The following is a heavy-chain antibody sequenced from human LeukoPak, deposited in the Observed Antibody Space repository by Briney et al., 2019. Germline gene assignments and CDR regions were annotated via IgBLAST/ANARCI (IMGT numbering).Heavy chain of an antibody. CDR2: IYYSGST. J-gene: IGHJ4*02. CDR3: ARRYYDMPFDY. Sequence: SGTLSLTCAVSGGSISSSNWWSWVRQPPGKGLEWIGSIYYSGSTYYNPSLKSRVNISVDTSNNHFSLKLSSVTAADTALYYCARRYYDMPFDYWGQGSLVTVSS. D-gene: IGHD3-9*01. CDR1: GGSISSSNW. V-gene: IGHV4-4*02.